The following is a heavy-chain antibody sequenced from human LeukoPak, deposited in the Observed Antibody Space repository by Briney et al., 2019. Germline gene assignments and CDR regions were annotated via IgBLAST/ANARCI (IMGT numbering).Heavy chain of an antibody. CDR1: GLTSSDYY. D-gene: IGHD1-26*01. V-gene: IGHV3-11*04. J-gene: IGHJ4*02. CDR3: ATGPQIREPAY. CDR2: INGSGSDI. Sequence: GGSLRLSCVASGLTSSDYYMGWIRQAPGRGREWLSYINGSGSDINYAESVRGRFAISRDNAKNSLYLQLNSLRPEDTAVYYCATGPQIREPAYWGQGTLVTVSS.